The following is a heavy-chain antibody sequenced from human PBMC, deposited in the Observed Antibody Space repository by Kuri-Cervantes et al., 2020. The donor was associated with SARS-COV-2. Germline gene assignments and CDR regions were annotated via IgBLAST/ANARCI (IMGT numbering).Heavy chain of an antibody. J-gene: IGHJ4*02. Sequence: GGSLRLSCAASGFTFDDYAMHWVRQAPGKGLEWVSGISWNSGSIGYADSVKGRFTISRDNAKNSLYLQMNSLRAEDTAVYYCASLGGTSWHDYWGQGTLVTVSS. D-gene: IGHD2-2*01. CDR1: GFTFDDYA. CDR3: ASLGGTSWHDY. CDR2: ISWNSGSI. V-gene: IGHV3-9*01.